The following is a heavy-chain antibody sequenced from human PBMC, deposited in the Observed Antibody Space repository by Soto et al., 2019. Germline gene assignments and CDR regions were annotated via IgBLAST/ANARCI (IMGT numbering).Heavy chain of an antibody. D-gene: IGHD3-10*01. V-gene: IGHV4-31*03. CDR3: ASSSMVRGVILDY. CDR2: IYYSGST. J-gene: IGHJ4*02. CDR1: GGSISSGGYY. Sequence: PSETLFLTCTVSGGSISSGGYYWSWIRQHPGKGLEWIGYIYYSGSTYYNPSLKSRVTISVDTSKNQFSLKLSSVTAADTAVYYCASSSMVRGVILDYWGQGTLVTVSS.